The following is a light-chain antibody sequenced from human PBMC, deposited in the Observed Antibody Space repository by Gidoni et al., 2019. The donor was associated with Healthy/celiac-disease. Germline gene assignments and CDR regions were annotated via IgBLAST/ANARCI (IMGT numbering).Light chain of an antibody. V-gene: IGKV1-39*01. CDR3: QQSYSTLIT. CDR1: QSLSTY. J-gene: IGKJ5*01. Sequence: DIQMTQSPSSLSASVGDRVTITCRASQSLSTYLNWYQQKPGKAPKLLIYAATSLQSGVPSGFSSSGSRTDFTLTISSLQPEDFATYCWQQSYSTLITFGQGTRLEIK. CDR2: AAT.